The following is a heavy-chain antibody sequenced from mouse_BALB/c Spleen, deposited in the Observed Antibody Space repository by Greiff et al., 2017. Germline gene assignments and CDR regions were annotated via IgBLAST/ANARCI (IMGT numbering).Heavy chain of an antibody. CDR1: GFNIKDTY. CDR2: IDPANGNT. J-gene: IGHJ4*01. Sequence: EVQLQQSGAELVKPGASVKLSCTASGFNIKDTYMHWVKQRPEQGLEWIGRIDPANGNTKYDPKFQGKATITADTSSNTAYLQLSSLTSEDTAVYYCAQGVYPRSFYAMDYWGQGTSVTVSS. V-gene: IGHV14-3*02. D-gene: IGHD2-1*01. CDR3: AQGVYPRSFYAMDY.